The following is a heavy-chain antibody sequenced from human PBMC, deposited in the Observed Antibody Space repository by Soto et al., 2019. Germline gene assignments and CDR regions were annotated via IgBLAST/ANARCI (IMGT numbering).Heavy chain of an antibody. Sequence: ASVKVSCKASGYTFTSYDINWVRQATGQGLEWMGWMNPNSGNTGYAQKFQGRVTMTRNTSISTAYMELSSLRSEDTAVYYCARHNGPLYVGYYYDMDVWGQGTTVTVSS. D-gene: IGHD3-16*01. CDR3: ARHNGPLYVGYYYDMDV. CDR1: GYTFTSYD. V-gene: IGHV1-8*01. CDR2: MNPNSGNT. J-gene: IGHJ6*02.